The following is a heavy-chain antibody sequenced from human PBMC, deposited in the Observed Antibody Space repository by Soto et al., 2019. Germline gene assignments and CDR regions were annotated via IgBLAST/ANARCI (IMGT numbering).Heavy chain of an antibody. D-gene: IGHD6-13*01. Sequence: QVQLQESGPGLVKPSQTLSLTCTVSGGSISSGGYYWSWIRQHPGKGLEWIGYIYYSGSTYYNPSLKSPVTIAVDTSKNQFTLKLSSVTAADTAVYYCARRIAAAGTSWFDPWGQGTLVTVSS. V-gene: IGHV4-31*01. CDR3: ARRIAAAGTSWFDP. J-gene: IGHJ5*02. CDR2: IYYSGST. CDR1: GGSISSGGYY.